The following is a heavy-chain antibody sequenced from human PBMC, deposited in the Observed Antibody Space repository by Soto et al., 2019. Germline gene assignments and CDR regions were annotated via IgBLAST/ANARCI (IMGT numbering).Heavy chain of an antibody. CDR1: GGSIRSSSYY. D-gene: IGHD2-21*01. Sequence: SETLSLTCTVSGGSIRSSSYYWGWIRQPPGKGLEWIGTIYYSGSTYYNPSLKSRVSISADTSKNQFSLKLSSVTAADTAVYYCVRGDYDSSPSYMDVWGKGTTVTVSS. CDR2: IYYSGST. J-gene: IGHJ6*03. V-gene: IGHV4-39*01. CDR3: VRGDYDSSPSYMDV.